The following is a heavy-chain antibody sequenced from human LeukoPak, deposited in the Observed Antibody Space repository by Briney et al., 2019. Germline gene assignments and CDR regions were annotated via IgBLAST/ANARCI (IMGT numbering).Heavy chain of an antibody. V-gene: IGHV1-18*01. CDR1: GYTFTSYG. D-gene: IGHD1-14*01. CDR3: ARDGPRGYFQH. Sequence: ASVKVSCNTSGYTFTSYGISWVRQAAGQGVEYMGWINTYNGHKNYAQKLQGRVTVTTETSTSTAYLELRSLRSDDTAVYYCARDGPRGYFQHWGQGTLITVSS. J-gene: IGHJ1*01. CDR2: INTYNGHK.